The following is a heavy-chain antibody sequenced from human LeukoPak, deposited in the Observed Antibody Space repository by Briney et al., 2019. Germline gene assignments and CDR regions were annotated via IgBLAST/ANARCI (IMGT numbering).Heavy chain of an antibody. CDR3: ARYLSGNAFDI. Sequence: SETLSLTCTVPGGSVSSSGYYWSWIRQPPGKGLEWIAYVYYSGSTNYNPSLKSRVTISVDPSKNQFSLNLSSVTAADTAIYYCARYLSGNAFDIWGQGTMVTVSS. V-gene: IGHV4-61*08. D-gene: IGHD6-25*01. CDR2: VYYSGST. CDR1: GGSVSSSGYY. J-gene: IGHJ3*02.